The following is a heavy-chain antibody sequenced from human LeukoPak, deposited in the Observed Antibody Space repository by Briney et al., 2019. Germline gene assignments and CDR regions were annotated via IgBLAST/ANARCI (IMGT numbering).Heavy chain of an antibody. CDR2: IIVIFGTP. CDR1: GGTFSSHS. V-gene: IGHV1-69*13. CDR3: ARDVVSSMVTNWFDS. J-gene: IGHJ5*01. D-gene: IGHD2-21*01. Sequence: PGASVKVSCKASGGTFSSHSFSWVRQAPGQGLEWLGGIIVIFGTPNYPQKFHGRVTITADESTSTVYMELSSLRSEDTAMYYCARDVVSSMVTNWFDSWGQGTLVTVSS.